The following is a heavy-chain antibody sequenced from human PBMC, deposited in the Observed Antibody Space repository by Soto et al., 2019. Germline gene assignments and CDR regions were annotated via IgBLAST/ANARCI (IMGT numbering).Heavy chain of an antibody. CDR3: ASAELWFGELVYAGYFQN. V-gene: IGHV1-46*01. CDR1: GYTFTSYY. Sequence: QVQLVQSGAEVKKPGASVKVSCKASGYTFTSYYMHWVRQAPGQGLEWMGRINPSGGSTSYEQKSQGRVTMTRDTSTSTVYMELSSLRSEDTAVYYGASAELWFGELVYAGYFQNWGQGTLVTVSS. D-gene: IGHD3-10*01. CDR2: INPSGGST. J-gene: IGHJ1*01.